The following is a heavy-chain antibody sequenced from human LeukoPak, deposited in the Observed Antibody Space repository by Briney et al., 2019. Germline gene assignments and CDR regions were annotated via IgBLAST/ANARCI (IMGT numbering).Heavy chain of an antibody. D-gene: IGHD2-21*01. CDR3: ASGVVDYYGEDY. CDR2: INPNSGGT. Sequence: ASVKVSCKASGYTFTSYGISWVRQAPGQGLEWMGRINPNSGGTNYAQKFQGRVTMTRDTSISTAYMELSRLRSDDTAVYYCASGVVDYYGEDYWGQGTLVTVSS. CDR1: GYTFTSYG. J-gene: IGHJ4*02. V-gene: IGHV1-2*06.